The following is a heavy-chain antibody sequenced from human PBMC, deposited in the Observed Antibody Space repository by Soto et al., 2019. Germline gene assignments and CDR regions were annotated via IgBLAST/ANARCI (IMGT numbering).Heavy chain of an antibody. CDR3: ATRITVFGLLIPPFDP. CDR2: ITHTGGT. V-gene: IGHV4-34*01. CDR1: GGSVNGYY. J-gene: IGHJ5*02. Sequence: SETLSLTCAVYGGSVNGYYWNWIRQPPGKGLEWIGEITHTGGTHYNPSLKSRVTMSVDTSKNQFSLRLSSVTAADTAIYYCATRITVFGLLIPPFDPWGQGTQVTVSS. D-gene: IGHD3-3*01.